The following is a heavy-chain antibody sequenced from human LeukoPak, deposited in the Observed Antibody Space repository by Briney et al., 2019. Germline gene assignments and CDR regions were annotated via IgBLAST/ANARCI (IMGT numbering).Heavy chain of an antibody. CDR1: GFTFSSYW. D-gene: IGHD3-22*01. CDR3: ARRRGSSGYPVDY. CDR2: IKQDGSEK. Sequence: PGGSLRLSCAASGFTFSSYWMSWVRQAPGKGREWVANIKQDGSEKYYVDSVKGRFTISRDNAKNSLYLQMNSLRAEDTAVYYCARRRGSSGYPVDYWGQGTLVTVSS. J-gene: IGHJ4*02. V-gene: IGHV3-7*01.